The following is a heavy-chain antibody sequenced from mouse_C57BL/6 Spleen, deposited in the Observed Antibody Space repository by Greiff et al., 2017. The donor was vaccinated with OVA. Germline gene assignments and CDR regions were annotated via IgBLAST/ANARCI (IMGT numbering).Heavy chain of an antibody. CDR2: ISNGGSYN. CDR1: GFTFSSYA. J-gene: IGHJ4*01. V-gene: IGHV5-4*01. D-gene: IGHD2-2*01. CDR3: ARDAGCYAMDY. Sequence: VQLKESGGGLVKPGGSLKLSCAASGFTFSSYAMSWVRQTPEKRLEWVATISNGGSYNDYPDNVKGRITITNNTAKNNLYLHISHLKSDDTTQYYCARDAGCYAMDYWGQGTSVTVSS.